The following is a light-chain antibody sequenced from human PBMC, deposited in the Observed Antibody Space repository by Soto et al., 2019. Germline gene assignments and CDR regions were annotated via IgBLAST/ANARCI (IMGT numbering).Light chain of an antibody. CDR3: TSYAGSNTYV. CDR1: SSDVGAYNY. V-gene: IGLV2-8*01. J-gene: IGLJ1*01. Sequence: QSALTQPPSASGSPGQSVTISCTGTSSDVGAYNYVSWYQQHPGKAPKLMIYEVIKRPSGVPDRFSGSKSGNTASLTVSGLHAEYEADYYCTSYAGSNTYVFGTGTKLTVL. CDR2: EVI.